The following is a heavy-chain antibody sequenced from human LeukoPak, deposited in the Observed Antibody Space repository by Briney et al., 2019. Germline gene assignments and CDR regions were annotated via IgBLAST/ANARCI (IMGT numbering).Heavy chain of an antibody. CDR1: GFTFSSYG. J-gene: IGHJ4*02. Sequence: PGGSLRLSCAASGFTFSSYGVHWVRQAPGKGLEWVAVISYDGSNNYYADSVKGRFTISRDNSKNTLYLQMNSLRAEDTAVYYCASRDSSGLTYWGQGTLVTVSS. CDR2: ISYDGSNN. CDR3: ASRDSSGLTY. V-gene: IGHV3-30*19. D-gene: IGHD6-19*01.